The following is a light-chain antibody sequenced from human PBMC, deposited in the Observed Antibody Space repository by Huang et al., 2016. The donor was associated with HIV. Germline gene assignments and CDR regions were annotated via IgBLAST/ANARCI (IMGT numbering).Light chain of an antibody. CDR3: QQSFSVPRT. CDR2: TVS. V-gene: IGKV1-39*01. CDR1: QNITKS. Sequence: DIQMTQSPPSLSASVGDRVTFTCRADQNITKSLHWYQQKPGKPPKLLIYTVSTLESGVPSRFSGSGSGSRFTLNIGNLQPEDFATYYCQQSFSVPRTFG. J-gene: IGKJ1*01.